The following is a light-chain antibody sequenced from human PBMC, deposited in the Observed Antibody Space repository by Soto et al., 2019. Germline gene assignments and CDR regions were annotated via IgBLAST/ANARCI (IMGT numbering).Light chain of an antibody. Sequence: DIQVTPSPSTLSASVGGRVTITCGASQSIGTWLAWYQQKPGKAPKLLIFDASTLESGVPPRFSGSGSGTDFTLTISSLQPDDFASYYCQQYSDSSGAFGQGTKVYIK. CDR3: QQYSDSSGA. CDR1: QSIGTW. CDR2: DAS. V-gene: IGKV1-5*01. J-gene: IGKJ1*01.